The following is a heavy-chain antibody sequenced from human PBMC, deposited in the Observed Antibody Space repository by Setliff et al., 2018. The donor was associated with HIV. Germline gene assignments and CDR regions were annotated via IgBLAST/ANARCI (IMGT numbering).Heavy chain of an antibody. CDR2: INSDGSTT. Sequence: PGGSLRLSCVASEFTFSDSWMHWVRQVPGQGLVWVSTINSDGSTTSYADSVKGRFTISRDNARNTLYLQMSGLRAEDSAVYYCHRFVHVWGKGTTVTVSS. V-gene: IGHV3-74*01. CDR3: HRFVHV. CDR1: EFTFSDSW. J-gene: IGHJ6*04.